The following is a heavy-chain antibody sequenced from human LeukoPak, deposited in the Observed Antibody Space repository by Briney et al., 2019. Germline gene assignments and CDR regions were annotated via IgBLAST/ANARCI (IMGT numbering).Heavy chain of an antibody. V-gene: IGHV3-11*06. Sequence: GGSLRLSCAASGFTFSDYYMSWIRQAPGKGLEWVSYISSSSSYTNYADSVKGQFTISRDNAKNSLYLQMNSLRAEDTAVYYCARAGAGSSWFSDAFDIWGQGTMVTVSS. J-gene: IGHJ3*02. CDR3: ARAGAGSSWFSDAFDI. D-gene: IGHD6-13*01. CDR1: GFTFSDYY. CDR2: ISSSSSYT.